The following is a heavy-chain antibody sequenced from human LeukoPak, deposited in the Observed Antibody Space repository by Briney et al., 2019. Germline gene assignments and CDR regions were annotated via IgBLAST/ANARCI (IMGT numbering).Heavy chain of an antibody. V-gene: IGHV1-2*02. Sequence: ASVKVSCKASGYKFTDDYMHWVRQAPGQGLEWMGWINPNSGGTNYAQKFQGRVTMTRDTSISTAYMELSRLRSDDTAVYYCARTTYYYDSSGYPDAFDIWGQGTMVTVSS. J-gene: IGHJ3*02. CDR3: ARTTYYYDSSGYPDAFDI. D-gene: IGHD3-22*01. CDR1: GYKFTDDY. CDR2: INPNSGGT.